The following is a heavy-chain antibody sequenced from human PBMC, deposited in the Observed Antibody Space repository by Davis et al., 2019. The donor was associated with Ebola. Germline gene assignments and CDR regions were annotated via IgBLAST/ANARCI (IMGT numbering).Heavy chain of an antibody. V-gene: IGHV3-11*06. D-gene: IGHD5-24*01. Sequence: GESLKISCAASGFTFSDYYMSWIRQAPGKGLECVSSISSYSDYIYYADSVKGRFTASRDNAKNSLYLQMNSLRAEDTAVYYCARGDGYNFFDYWGQGILVSVSS. CDR2: ISSYSDYI. J-gene: IGHJ4*02. CDR1: GFTFSDYY. CDR3: ARGDGYNFFDY.